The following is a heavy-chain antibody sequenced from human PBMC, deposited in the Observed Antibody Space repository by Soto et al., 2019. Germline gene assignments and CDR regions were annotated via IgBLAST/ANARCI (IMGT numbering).Heavy chain of an antibody. V-gene: IGHV3-53*01. CDR1: GFSVTSNY. D-gene: IGHD3-9*01. CDR3: ARVTTFYDILTSSYALNYFDY. CDR2: IYAGGNT. J-gene: IGHJ4*02. Sequence: PVGSLILSCTASGFSVTSNYMTWVRQAPGKGLECVSVIYAGGNTYYADSVKGRFTISSDNSKNTLFLQMNNLRAEDTAVYYCARVTTFYDILTSSYALNYFDYWGQGTRVTVSS.